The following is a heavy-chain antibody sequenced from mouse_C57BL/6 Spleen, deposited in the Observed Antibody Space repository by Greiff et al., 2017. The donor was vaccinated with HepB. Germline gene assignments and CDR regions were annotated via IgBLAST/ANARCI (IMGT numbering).Heavy chain of an antibody. CDR1: GYSITSGYY. V-gene: IGHV3-6*01. D-gene: IGHD2-2*01. J-gene: IGHJ3*01. CDR2: ISYDGSN. Sequence: VQLQQSGPGLVKPSQSLSLTCSVTGYSITSGYYWNWIRQFPGNKLEWMGYISYDGSNNYNPSLKNRISITRDTSKNQFFLKLNSVTTEDTATYYCARGGYYGYDVWFAYWGQGTLVTVSA. CDR3: ARGGYYGYDVWFAY.